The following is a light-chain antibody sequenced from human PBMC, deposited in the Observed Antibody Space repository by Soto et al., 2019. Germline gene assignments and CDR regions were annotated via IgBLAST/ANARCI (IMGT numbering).Light chain of an antibody. Sequence: HSVLTQPASVSGSPGQSITISCTGTSSDVGGYNYVSWYQQHPGKAPKLMIYDVSNRPSGIPNRFSGSKSGNTASLTISGLQAEDEADYYCSSYKSSSTYVFGTGTKVTVL. J-gene: IGLJ1*01. V-gene: IGLV2-14*01. CDR2: DVS. CDR1: SSDVGGYNY. CDR3: SSYKSSSTYV.